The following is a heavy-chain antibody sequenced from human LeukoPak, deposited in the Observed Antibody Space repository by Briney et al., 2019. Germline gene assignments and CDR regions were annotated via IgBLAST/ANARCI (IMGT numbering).Heavy chain of an antibody. J-gene: IGHJ4*02. V-gene: IGHV3-23*01. CDR3: VRVGPSGSYFDY. D-gene: IGHD1-26*01. CDR2: ISGSGRNT. CDR1: GFTFSSYA. Sequence: GRSLRLSCAASGFTFSSYAMSWVRQAPGKGLEWVSAISGSGRNTYYADSVKGRFTISRDNSKSTLYLQMNSLRAEDTAVYYCVRVGPSGSYFDYWGQGTLVTVSS.